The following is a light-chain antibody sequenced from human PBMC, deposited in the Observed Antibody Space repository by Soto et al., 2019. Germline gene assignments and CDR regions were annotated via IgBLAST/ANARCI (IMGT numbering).Light chain of an antibody. J-gene: IGLJ2*01. CDR1: TSDVGGYEY. V-gene: IGLV2-8*01. Sequence: QSALTQPPSASGSPGQSVTISCTGSTSDVGGYEYVSWYQQHPGKAPKLMIFEVNKRPSGVPNRFSGSKSGNTASLTVSGLQAEDEADYYCTSHAGSINLVFGGGTKLTVL. CDR2: EVN. CDR3: TSHAGSINLV.